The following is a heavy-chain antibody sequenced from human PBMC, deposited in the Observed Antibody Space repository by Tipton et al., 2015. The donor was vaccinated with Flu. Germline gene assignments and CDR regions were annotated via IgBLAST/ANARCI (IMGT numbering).Heavy chain of an antibody. V-gene: IGHV3-21*06. Sequence: SLRLSCAASGFQFNIFSMNWVRQAPGKGLEWVASISGSSDYIYYADSMKGRFTISRDNAKNSLLLHMNTLRADDTAVYYCARGLGMTTVTTPGYSDSWGQGTLVTVSS. J-gene: IGHJ4*02. CDR1: GFQFNIFS. CDR2: ISGSSDYI. CDR3: ARGLGMTTVTTPGYSDS. D-gene: IGHD4-23*01.